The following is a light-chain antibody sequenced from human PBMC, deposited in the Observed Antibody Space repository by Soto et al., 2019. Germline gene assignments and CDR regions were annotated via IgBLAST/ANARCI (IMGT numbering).Light chain of an antibody. CDR3: QKYNSAPRT. CDR2: FAS. CDR1: QDISNY. J-gene: IGKJ1*01. Sequence: DIQMTQSPSSLSASVGDGVTITCRASQDISNYLAWYQQKPGKVPKLLIYFASTLQSGVPSRFSGSGSGTDFTLTIRSLQPEDVATYYCQKYNSAPRTFGQGTKVEIK. V-gene: IGKV1-27*01.